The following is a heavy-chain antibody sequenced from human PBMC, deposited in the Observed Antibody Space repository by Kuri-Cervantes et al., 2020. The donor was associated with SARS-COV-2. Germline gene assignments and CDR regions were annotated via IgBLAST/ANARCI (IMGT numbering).Heavy chain of an antibody. CDR2: IKQDGSEK. J-gene: IGHJ4*02. CDR3: ARLGRIDPVGY. D-gene: IGHD2-15*01. V-gene: IGHV3-7*01. Sequence: GESLKISCAASGFTFSSYWMSWVRQAPGKGLEWVANIKQDGSEKHYVDSVKGRFTISRDNAKNSLYLQMNSLRAEDTAVYYCARLGRIDPVGYWGQGTLVTVSS. CDR1: GFTFSSYW.